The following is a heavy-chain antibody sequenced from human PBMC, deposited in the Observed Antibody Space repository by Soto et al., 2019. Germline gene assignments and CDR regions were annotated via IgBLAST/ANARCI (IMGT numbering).Heavy chain of an antibody. Sequence: EVQLVESGGGLVQPGGSLRLSCAASGFTLSNYWMHWVRQVPGKGLVWGSVIYRDGSTTRYADSVKGRFTISRDNGKNTLYLQMNSLRAEDTAVYYCTRDLGGESDYWGQGTLVTVSS. D-gene: IGHD3-16*01. J-gene: IGHJ4*02. CDR1: GFTLSNYW. V-gene: IGHV3-74*01. CDR2: IYRDGSTT. CDR3: TRDLGGESDY.